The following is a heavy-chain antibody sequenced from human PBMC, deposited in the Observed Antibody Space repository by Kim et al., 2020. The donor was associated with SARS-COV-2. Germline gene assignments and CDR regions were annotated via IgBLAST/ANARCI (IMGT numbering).Heavy chain of an antibody. CDR1: GYTFTSYG. CDR3: ASGERWIQLCLFDY. D-gene: IGHD5-18*01. CDR2: ISAYNGNT. V-gene: IGHV1-18*01. J-gene: IGHJ4*02. Sequence: ASVKVSCKASGYTFTSYGISWVRQAPGQGLEWMGWISAYNGNTNYAQKLQGRVTMTTDTSTSTAYMELRSLRSDDTAVYYCASGERWIQLCLFDYWGQGTLVTVSS.